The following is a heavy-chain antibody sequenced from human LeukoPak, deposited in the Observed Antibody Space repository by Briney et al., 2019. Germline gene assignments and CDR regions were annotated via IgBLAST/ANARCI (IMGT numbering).Heavy chain of an antibody. CDR1: GYTFTSYA. CDR3: AKDRTAMATGYYYYGMDV. CDR2: INAGNGNT. Sequence: ASVKVSCKASGYTFTSYAMHWVRQAPGQRLEWMGWINAGNGNTKYSQKFQGRVTITRDTSASTAYMELSSLRSEDTAVYYCAKDRTAMATGYYYYGMDVWGQGTTVTVSS. D-gene: IGHD5-18*01. V-gene: IGHV1-3*01. J-gene: IGHJ6*02.